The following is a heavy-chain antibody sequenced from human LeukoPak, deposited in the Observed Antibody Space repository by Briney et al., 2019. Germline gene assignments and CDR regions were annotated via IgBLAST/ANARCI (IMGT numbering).Heavy chain of an antibody. D-gene: IGHD3-10*01. CDR1: GYTFTSYG. V-gene: IGHV1-18*01. CDR3: ARDQPWFGELWLYHYDAFDI. CDR2: VSAYNGNT. Sequence: GASVKVSCKASGYTFTSYGISWVRQAPGHGLEWMGWVSAYNGNTNYAQKLQGRVTMTTDTSTSTAYMELRSLRSDDTAVYYCARDQPWFGELWLYHYDAFDIWGQGTMVTVSS. J-gene: IGHJ3*02.